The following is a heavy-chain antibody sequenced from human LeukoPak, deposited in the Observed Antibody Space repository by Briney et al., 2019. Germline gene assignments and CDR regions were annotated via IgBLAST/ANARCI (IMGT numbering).Heavy chain of an antibody. V-gene: IGHV1-2*02. D-gene: IGHD3-22*01. CDR3: ATDYYYDSSGSYYTVDY. Sequence: ASVKVSCKASGYTFTGYYIYCVPQPPGQGLEWMGWINPNSGGTNYAQKFQGRVTMTRDTSISTAYMELSSLRSEDTGVYYCATDYYYDSSGSYYTVDYWGQGTLVTVSS. CDR2: INPNSGGT. J-gene: IGHJ4*02. CDR1: GYTFTGYY.